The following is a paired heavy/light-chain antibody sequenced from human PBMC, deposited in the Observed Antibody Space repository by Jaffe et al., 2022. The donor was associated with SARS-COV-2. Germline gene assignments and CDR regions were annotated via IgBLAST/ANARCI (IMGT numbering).Heavy chain of an antibody. V-gene: IGHV3-7*01. CDR1: GLTFRNYW. J-gene: IGHJ6*03. CDR2: INRDGTEN. Sequence: EVQLVESGGGLVQPGGSLRLSCVASGLTFRNYWMSWVRQAPGKGLEWVANINRDGTENHYIDSVRGRFTISRDNANNSLYLQTDSLRAEDTAVYYCAVPPWEGYIDVWGKGTTVIVSS. D-gene: IGHD1-26*01. CDR3: AVPPWEGYIDV.
Light chain of an antibody. CDR2: KVS. CDR3: MQVTHWPYT. V-gene: IGKV2-30*01. Sequence: DVVMTQSPLSLPVTLGQPASISCRSTHSLVYSNGNTYLVWFQQRPGQSPRRLISKVSNRDSGVPDRFSGSGSVTDFTLQISRVEAEDVGVYYCMQVTHWPYTFGQGTKLEIK. CDR1: HSLVYSNGNTY. J-gene: IGKJ2*01.